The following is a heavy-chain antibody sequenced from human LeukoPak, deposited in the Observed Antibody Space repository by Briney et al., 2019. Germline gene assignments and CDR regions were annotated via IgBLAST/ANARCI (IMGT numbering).Heavy chain of an antibody. CDR1: GFIFSDYY. Sequence: GGSLRLSCAASGFIFSDYYMSWIRQAPGKGLEWVSYISSSSYTAYADSVKGRFTISRDNAKNSLYLQINSLRAEDTAVYFCARAANTATGTPTLAIDYWGQGTLVTVSS. J-gene: IGHJ4*02. V-gene: IGHV3-11*05. CDR2: ISSSSYT. D-gene: IGHD6-13*01. CDR3: ARAANTATGTPTLAIDY.